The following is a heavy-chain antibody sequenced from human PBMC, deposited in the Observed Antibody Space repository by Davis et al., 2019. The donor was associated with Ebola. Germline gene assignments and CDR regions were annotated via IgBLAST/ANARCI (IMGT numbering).Heavy chain of an antibody. Sequence: SETLSLTCTVSGGSISSYYWSWIRQPPGKGLEWIGYIYYSGSTNYNPSLKSRVTISVDTSKNHFSLKLSSVTAADTAVYYCARQSSSSWGDYWGQGTLVTVSS. V-gene: IGHV4-59*01. J-gene: IGHJ4*02. D-gene: IGHD6-6*01. CDR1: GGSISSYY. CDR2: IYYSGST. CDR3: ARQSSSSWGDY.